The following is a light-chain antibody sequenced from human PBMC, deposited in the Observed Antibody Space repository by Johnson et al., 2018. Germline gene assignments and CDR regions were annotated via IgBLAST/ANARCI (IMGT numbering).Light chain of an antibody. CDR1: SSNIGNNY. V-gene: IGLV1-51*02. J-gene: IGLJ1*01. Sequence: QSVLTQPPSVSAAPGQKVTISCSGSSSNIGNNYVSWYQQLPGTAPKLLIYENNKRPSGIPDRFSGSKSGTSATLVITGLQTGDEADYYCGTWDSSLSAGNGFGTGTKSPVL. CDR2: ENN. CDR3: GTWDSSLSAGNG.